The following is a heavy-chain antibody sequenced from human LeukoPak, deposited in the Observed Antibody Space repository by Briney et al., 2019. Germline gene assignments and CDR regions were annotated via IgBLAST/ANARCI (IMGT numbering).Heavy chain of an antibody. Sequence: SETLSLTCIVSGCSIGSISSNNYHWGWIRQPPGKGLEWIGSIYYSGSTYYNPSLKSRVTISVDTSKNQFSLKLSSVTAADTALYYCAREMGVVTAHGIDVWGQGTTVTVSS. CDR1: GCSIGSISSNNYH. D-gene: IGHD4-23*01. V-gene: IGHV4-39*02. J-gene: IGHJ6*02. CDR2: IYYSGST. CDR3: AREMGVVTAHGIDV.